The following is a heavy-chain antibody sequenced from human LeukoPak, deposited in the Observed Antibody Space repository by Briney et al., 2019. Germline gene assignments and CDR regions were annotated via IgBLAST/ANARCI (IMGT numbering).Heavy chain of an antibody. J-gene: IGHJ4*02. D-gene: IGHD3-22*01. Sequence: GGSLRLSCAASGFTFSNFAMNWVRQAPGKGLEWVSTISGSGGITYYADSVKGRLTISRDNSKNTLYLQMNSLRAEDTAVYYCARVGRYYDSSGYDYWGQGTLVTVSS. CDR1: GFTFSNFA. CDR2: ISGSGGIT. CDR3: ARVGRYYDSSGYDY. V-gene: IGHV3-23*01.